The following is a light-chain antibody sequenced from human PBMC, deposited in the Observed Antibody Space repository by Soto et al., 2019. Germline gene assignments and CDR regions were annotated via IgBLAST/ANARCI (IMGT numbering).Light chain of an antibody. CDR1: SSDVDIYNR. CDR2: KVT. CDR3: SSYTSNSTYV. Sequence: QSALTQPPSVSGSPGQSVTISCTGASSDVDIYNRVSWYQQPPGTAPKLILYKVTNRPSGVPDRFSGSMSGNTASLTISGLQAEDEADYYGSSYTSNSTYVFGTGTKLTVL. V-gene: IGLV2-18*02. J-gene: IGLJ1*01.